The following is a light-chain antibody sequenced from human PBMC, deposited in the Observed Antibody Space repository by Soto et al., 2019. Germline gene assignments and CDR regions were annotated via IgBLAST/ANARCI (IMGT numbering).Light chain of an antibody. J-gene: IGKJ4*01. V-gene: IGKV3-11*01. CDR3: QQRRDWSPEFT. Sequence: EIVLTQSPATLSLSPGERATLSCRASQTFGWYLARYQQKPGQAPRLLIYDASKRATGITDNFSGSGSGTDFTATICSLGEEHFTVSSGQQRRDWSPEFTCDGGMMVVIK. CDR2: DAS. CDR1: QTFGWY.